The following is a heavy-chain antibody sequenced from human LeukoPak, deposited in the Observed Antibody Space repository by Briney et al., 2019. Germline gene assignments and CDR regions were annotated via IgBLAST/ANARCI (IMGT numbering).Heavy chain of an antibody. J-gene: IGHJ3*02. Sequence: GRSLRLSCAASGFTFDDYALHWVRQAPGKGLEWVAGITWNSNSRGYADSVKGRFTISRDNAKNSLYLQMNSLRAEDTAVYYCARDLGLGYPTNALDIWGQGTMVTVSS. V-gene: IGHV3-9*01. CDR3: ARDLGLGYPTNALDI. CDR2: ITWNSNSR. D-gene: IGHD5-12*01. CDR1: GFTFDDYA.